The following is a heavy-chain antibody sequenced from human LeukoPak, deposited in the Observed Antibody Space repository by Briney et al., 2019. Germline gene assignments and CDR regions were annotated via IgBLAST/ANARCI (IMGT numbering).Heavy chain of an antibody. CDR3: AIPEFDD. J-gene: IGHJ4*02. Sequence: PGRSLRLSCAASGFTFSSYGMHWVRQAPGKGLEWVAVISYDGSNKYYADSVKGRFTISRDNSKNTLYLQMNSLRAEDTAVYYCAIPEFDDWGQGTLVTVSS. D-gene: IGHD1-14*01. CDR2: ISYDGSNK. V-gene: IGHV3-30*03. CDR1: GFTFSSYG.